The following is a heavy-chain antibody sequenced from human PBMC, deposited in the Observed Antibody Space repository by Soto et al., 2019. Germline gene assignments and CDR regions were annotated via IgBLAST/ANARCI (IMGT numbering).Heavy chain of an antibody. CDR2: TYTDGST. Sequence: PWGSLRLSCAASGFAVSSSYMMWVRQAPGKGLECTSVTYTDGSTHYADSVKDRFTISRDDSRNTLYLQMNSLRAEDTAVYYCARDPPITSDYALDVWGQGTTVTVSS. CDR1: GFAVSSSY. CDR3: ARDPPITSDYALDV. V-gene: IGHV3-53*01. D-gene: IGHD1-20*01. J-gene: IGHJ6*02.